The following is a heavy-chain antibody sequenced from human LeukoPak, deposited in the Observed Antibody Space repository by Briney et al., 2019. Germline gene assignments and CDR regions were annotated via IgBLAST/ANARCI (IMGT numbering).Heavy chain of an antibody. J-gene: IGHJ4*02. CDR3: ASMYGSSQPLYFDY. CDR2: IYSGGNT. V-gene: IGHV3-53*01. Sequence: GGSLRLSFAAPGFTVSSNYVSWVRQAPGKGLERVSLIYSGGNTYSADSVKGRFTIARDNSKNTLYLQMNSLRAEDTAVYYCASMYGSSQPLYFDYWGQGTQVTVSS. CDR1: GFTVSSNY. D-gene: IGHD6-13*01.